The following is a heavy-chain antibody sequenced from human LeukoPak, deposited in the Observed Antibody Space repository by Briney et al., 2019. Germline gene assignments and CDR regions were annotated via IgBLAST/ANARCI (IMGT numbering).Heavy chain of an antibody. D-gene: IGHD5-12*01. J-gene: IGHJ4*02. CDR2: IIPIFGTA. Sequence: ASVKVSCKASGGTFSNYAISWVRQAPGQGLEWMGGIIPIFGTANYVQKFQGRVTITADESTSTAYMELSSLRSEDTAVYYCARGENSGYEGWALDYWGQGTLVTVSS. V-gene: IGHV1-69*13. CDR1: GGTFSNYA. CDR3: ARGENSGYEGWALDY.